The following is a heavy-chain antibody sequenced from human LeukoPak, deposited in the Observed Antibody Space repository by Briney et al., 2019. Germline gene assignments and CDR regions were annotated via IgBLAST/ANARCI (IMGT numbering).Heavy chain of an antibody. CDR2: ISSSGSTI. V-gene: IGHV3-48*03. CDR3: ARDQRAVGIDY. Sequence: GGSLRLSCAAAGFTFSSYEMNWVRQAPGKGLEWVSYISSSGSTIYYADSVKGRFTISRDNSMNTLYMQMNSLRVEDTAMYYCARDQRAVGIDYWGQGTLVTVSS. J-gene: IGHJ4*02. CDR1: GFTFSSYE. D-gene: IGHD7-27*01.